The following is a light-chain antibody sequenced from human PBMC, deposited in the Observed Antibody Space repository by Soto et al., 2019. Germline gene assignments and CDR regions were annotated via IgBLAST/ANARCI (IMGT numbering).Light chain of an antibody. J-gene: IGLJ3*02. V-gene: IGLV2-14*01. CDR1: SSDVGAYNF. Sequence: QSVLTQPASVSGSPGQSITISCTGTSSDVGAYNFVSWYQHHPGTAPKLMIYEVSNRPSGASNRFSGSKSGNTASLTISGLQTEDEADYYCYSYRGSNAWVFGGGTKVNVL. CDR2: EVS. CDR3: YSYRGSNAWV.